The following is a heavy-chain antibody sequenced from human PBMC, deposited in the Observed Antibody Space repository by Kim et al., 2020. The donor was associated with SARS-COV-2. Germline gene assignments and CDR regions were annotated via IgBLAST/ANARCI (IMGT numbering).Heavy chain of an antibody. CDR1: GFTFSSYA. CDR3: ANSMVRGVIAPPH. Sequence: GGSLRLSCAASGFTFSSYAMSWVRQAPGKGLEWVSAISGSGGSTYYADSVKGRFTISRDNSKNTLYLQMNSLRAEDTAVYYCANSMVRGVIAPPHWGQGTLVTVSS. V-gene: IGHV3-23*01. D-gene: IGHD3-10*01. CDR2: ISGSGGST. J-gene: IGHJ4*02.